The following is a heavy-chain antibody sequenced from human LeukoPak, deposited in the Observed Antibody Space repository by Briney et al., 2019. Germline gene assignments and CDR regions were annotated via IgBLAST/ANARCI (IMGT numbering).Heavy chain of an antibody. Sequence: SETLSLTCAVYGGSFSGYYWSWIRQPPGKGLEWIGEVNHSGSTNYNPSLKSRVTISVDTSKNQFSLKLSSVTAADTAVYYCARGRRSSGWYGYWGQGTLVTVSS. CDR1: GGSFSGYY. V-gene: IGHV4-34*01. D-gene: IGHD6-19*01. J-gene: IGHJ4*02. CDR3: ARGRRSSGWYGY. CDR2: VNHSGST.